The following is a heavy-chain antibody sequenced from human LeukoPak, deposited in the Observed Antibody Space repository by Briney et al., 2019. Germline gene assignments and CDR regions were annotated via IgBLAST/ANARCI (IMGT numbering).Heavy chain of an antibody. CDR2: ISWNSGSI. V-gene: IGHV3-9*01. Sequence: GGSLRLSCAASGFTFDDYAMHWVRQAPGKGLEWVSDISWNSGSIGYADSVKGRFTISRDNAKNSLYLQMNSLRAEDTALYYCAKDRSDYYDSSGYRNDAFDIWGQGTMVAVSS. CDR1: GFTFDDYA. D-gene: IGHD3-22*01. J-gene: IGHJ3*02. CDR3: AKDRSDYYDSSGYRNDAFDI.